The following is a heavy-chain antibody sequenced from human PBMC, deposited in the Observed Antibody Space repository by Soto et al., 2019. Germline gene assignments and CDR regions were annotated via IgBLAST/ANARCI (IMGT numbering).Heavy chain of an antibody. Sequence: SVKVSCKASGGTFSSYAISWVRQAPGQGLEWMGGIIPIFGTANYAQKFQGRVTITADESTSTAYMELSSLRSEDTAVYYCARIFGVVIIGLDDAFDIWGQGTMVTVSS. V-gene: IGHV1-69*13. CDR2: IIPIFGTA. CDR3: ARIFGVVIIGLDDAFDI. D-gene: IGHD3-3*01. CDR1: GGTFSSYA. J-gene: IGHJ3*02.